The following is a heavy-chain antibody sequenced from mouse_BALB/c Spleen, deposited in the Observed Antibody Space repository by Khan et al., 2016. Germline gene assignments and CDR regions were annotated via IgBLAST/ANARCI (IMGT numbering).Heavy chain of an antibody. V-gene: IGHV4-1*02. CDR2: INPDSRTI. J-gene: IGHJ3*01. CDR3: ARAGYYGYLAY. D-gene: IGHD1-1*01. CDR1: GFDFRRYW. Sequence: EVKLLASGGGLVQPGGSLKLSCAASGFDFRRYWMSWVRQAPGKGLEWIGEINPDSRTINYTPSLKDKFTISRDNAKNTLYLQMSKVRSEDTALYYCARAGYYGYLAYWGQGTLVSVSA.